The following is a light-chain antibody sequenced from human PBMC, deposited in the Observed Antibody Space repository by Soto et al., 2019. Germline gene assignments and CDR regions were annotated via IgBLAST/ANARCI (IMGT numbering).Light chain of an antibody. CDR1: QSVNSNY. Sequence: EIVLTQSPDTLSLSPGETATLSCRASQSVNSNYLAWYQQKPGQAPRLLIYGASRRATGIPDRFSGSGSGTDFTLTISRLEPEDFAVFYCQQYDNSITFGQGTRLEIE. CDR2: GAS. V-gene: IGKV3-20*01. CDR3: QQYDNSIT. J-gene: IGKJ5*01.